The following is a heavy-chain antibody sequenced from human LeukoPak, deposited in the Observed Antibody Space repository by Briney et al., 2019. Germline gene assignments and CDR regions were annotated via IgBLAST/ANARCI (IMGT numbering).Heavy chain of an antibody. CDR2: ISSNGGST. CDR1: GFTFSSYA. D-gene: IGHD3-22*01. V-gene: IGHV3-64D*06. Sequence: PGGSVRLSCSASGFTFSSYAMHWVRQAPGKGLEYVSAISSNGGSTYYGDSVKGRVTISRDNSKNMLYLQMSSLRAEDTAVYYCVKVDIRYYDRTKYDYWGQGTLGT. J-gene: IGHJ4*02. CDR3: VKVDIRYYDRTKYDY.